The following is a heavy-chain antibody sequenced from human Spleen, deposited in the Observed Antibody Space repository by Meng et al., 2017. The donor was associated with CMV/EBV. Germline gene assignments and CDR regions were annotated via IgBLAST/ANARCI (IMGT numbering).Heavy chain of an antibody. Sequence: GGSLRLSCAASGFTFSSYDMHWVRQATGKGLEWVSAIGTAGDTYYPGSVKGRFTISRENAKNSLYLQMNSLRAGDTAVYYCATASVASTKRRFCTSSSCYGMDYWGQGTLVTVSS. CDR2: IGTAGDT. CDR3: ATASVASTKRRFCTSSSCYGMDY. V-gene: IGHV3-13*01. D-gene: IGHD2-2*01. J-gene: IGHJ4*02. CDR1: GFTFSSYD.